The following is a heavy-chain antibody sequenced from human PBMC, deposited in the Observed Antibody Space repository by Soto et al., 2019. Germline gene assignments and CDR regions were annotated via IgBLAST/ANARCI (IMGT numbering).Heavy chain of an antibody. CDR2: INWNGGST. Sequence: GGSLRLSCAASGFTFDDYGMSWVRQAPGKGLERVSGINWNGGSTGYADSVKGRFTISRDNAKNSLYLQMNSLRAEDTALYHCARALLGYFWSGYYTHYYYYYMDVCGKGTTVTVSS. D-gene: IGHD3-3*01. V-gene: IGHV3-20*01. J-gene: IGHJ6*03. CDR1: GFTFDDYG. CDR3: ARALLGYFWSGYYTHYYYYYMDV.